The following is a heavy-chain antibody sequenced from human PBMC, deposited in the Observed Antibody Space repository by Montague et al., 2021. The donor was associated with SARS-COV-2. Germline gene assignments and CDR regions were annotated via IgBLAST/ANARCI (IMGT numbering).Heavy chain of an antibody. CDR1: GFTVTDTY. CDR2: TESKIVGGTI. V-gene: IGHV3-15*04. Sequence: SLRLSCAASGFTVTDTYMTWVRQAPGKGLEWVGRTESKIVGGTIDYAAPVKDRFTISRDDSRNTLYLQMDSLKTDDTAVYYCTTYASGSPAYWGQGTLVTVSS. D-gene: IGHD1-26*01. CDR3: TTYASGSPAY. J-gene: IGHJ4*02.